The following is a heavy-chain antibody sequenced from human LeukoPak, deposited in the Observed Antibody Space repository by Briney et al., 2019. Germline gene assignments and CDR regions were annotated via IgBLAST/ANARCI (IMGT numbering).Heavy chain of an antibody. Sequence: GGSLRLSCRTSGFTFHSYSYHWVRQAPGKGLEWLAVISEDGSRRHFAGSVEGRFNISRDTVDDTLFLHLNSLRVEDTAVYYCARDPTRGYNYGYLDYWGQGALVAVSS. CDR1: GFTFHSYS. D-gene: IGHD5-18*01. CDR3: ARDPTRGYNYGYLDY. CDR2: ISEDGSRR. V-gene: IGHV3-30*04. J-gene: IGHJ4*02.